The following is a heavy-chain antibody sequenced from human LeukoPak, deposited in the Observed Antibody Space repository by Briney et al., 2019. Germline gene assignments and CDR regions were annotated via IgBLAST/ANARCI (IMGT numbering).Heavy chain of an antibody. V-gene: IGHV1-3*01. Sequence: ASVKVSCKASGYTFTSYAMHWVRQAPGQRLEWMGWINAGNGNTKYSQKFQGRVTITRDTSASTAYMELSSLRSEDTAVYYCARDATKNRRSLSSSWTYYYYYGMDVWGQGTTVTVSS. CDR3: ARDATKNRRSLSSSWTYYYYYGMDV. CDR1: GYTFTSYA. J-gene: IGHJ6*02. CDR2: INAGNGNT. D-gene: IGHD6-13*01.